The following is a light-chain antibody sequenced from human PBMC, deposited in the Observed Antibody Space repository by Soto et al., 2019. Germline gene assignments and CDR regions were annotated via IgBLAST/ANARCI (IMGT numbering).Light chain of an antibody. CDR1: QSVTSSY. CDR3: QQYGSPPLT. J-gene: IGKJ4*01. V-gene: IGKV3-20*01. Sequence: EIVLTQSPGTLSLSPGERATLSCRASQSVTSSYLAWYQQKPGQAPRLLIYGASSRATGIPDRFSGSGSGTDFTLTISRLEPEDLAVYHCQQYGSPPLTFGGGNKVEIK. CDR2: GAS.